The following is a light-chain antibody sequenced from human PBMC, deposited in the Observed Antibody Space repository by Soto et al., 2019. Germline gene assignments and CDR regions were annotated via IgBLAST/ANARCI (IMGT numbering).Light chain of an antibody. CDR3: QQYNNWPPYT. Sequence: EIVMTQSPATLSVSPGERATLSCRASQSVSSNLAWYQQKPGQAPRLLLYGASTMATGIPARFSGSGSGTGFTLTISSLQSEDFAVYYCQQYNNWPPYTFGQGTKLEIK. V-gene: IGKV3-15*01. J-gene: IGKJ2*01. CDR1: QSVSSN. CDR2: GAS.